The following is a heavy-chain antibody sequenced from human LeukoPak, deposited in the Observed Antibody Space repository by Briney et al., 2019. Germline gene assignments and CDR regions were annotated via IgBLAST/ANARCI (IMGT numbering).Heavy chain of an antibody. J-gene: IGHJ4*02. V-gene: IGHV3-9*01. CDR3: AKDFRD. CDR2: ISWNSGSI. CDR1: GFTFDDYA. Sequence: PGGSLRLSCTASGFTFDDYAMHWVRQAPGKGLEWVSGISWNSGSIGYADSVKGRFTISRDNAKNSLYLQMNSLRAEDTALYYCAKDFRDWGQGTLVTVSS.